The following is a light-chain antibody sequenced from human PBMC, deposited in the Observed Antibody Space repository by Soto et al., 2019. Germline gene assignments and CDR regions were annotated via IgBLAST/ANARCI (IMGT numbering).Light chain of an antibody. CDR3: QQYKSYPGT. V-gene: IGKV1-5*01. CDR2: DAS. CDR1: QGISSW. J-gene: IGKJ1*01. Sequence: DIQMTQSPSSVSASVGHRVTITCRASQGISSWLAWYQQKPGKAPKLLIYDASSLESGVPSRFSGSGSGTEFTLTISSLQPDDFATYYCQQYKSYPGTFGQGTKVDNK.